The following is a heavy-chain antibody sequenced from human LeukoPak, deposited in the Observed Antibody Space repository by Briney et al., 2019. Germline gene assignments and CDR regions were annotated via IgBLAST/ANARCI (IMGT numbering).Heavy chain of an antibody. CDR1: GYSIRSGYY. CDR2: IYHSGST. D-gene: IGHD3-22*01. J-gene: IGHJ5*02. CDR3: ARDRGRNYYDSSGYRP. V-gene: IGHV4-38-2*02. Sequence: SETLSLTCTVSGYSIRSGYYWGWIRPPPGKGLEWIGSIYHSGSTYYNPSLKSRVTISVDTSKNQFSLKLSSVTAADTAVYYCARDRGRNYYDSSGYRPWGQGTLVTVSS.